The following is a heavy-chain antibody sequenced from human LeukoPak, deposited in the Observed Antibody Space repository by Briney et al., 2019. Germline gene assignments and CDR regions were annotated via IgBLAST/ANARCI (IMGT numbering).Heavy chain of an antibody. CDR2: IYHSGGT. Sequence: TSETLSRTCAVSGGSMSSTNWWSWVRQAPGKGLEWIGEIYHSGGTNYNPSLKSRVTLSVDKSKNQFSLKLSSVTAAGTAVSYCAERFGELWFVSWGQGTLVSVSS. CDR1: GGSMSSTNW. V-gene: IGHV4-4*02. D-gene: IGHD3-10*01. CDR3: AERFGELWFVS. J-gene: IGHJ5*01.